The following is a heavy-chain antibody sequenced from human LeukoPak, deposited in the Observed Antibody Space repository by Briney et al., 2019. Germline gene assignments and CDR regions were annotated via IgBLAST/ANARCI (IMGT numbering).Heavy chain of an antibody. CDR1: GGSISSGSCY. V-gene: IGHV4-61*02. J-gene: IGHJ6*02. Sequence: SETLSLTCTVSGGSISSGSCYWSWIRQPAGKGLEWIGRIYTSGSTNYNPSLKSRVTISVDTSKNQFSLKLSSVTAADTAVYYCAREVRQVQLWSDYYYYYGMDVWGQGTTVTVSS. CDR3: AREVRQVQLWSDYYYYYGMDV. CDR2: IYTSGST. D-gene: IGHD5-18*01.